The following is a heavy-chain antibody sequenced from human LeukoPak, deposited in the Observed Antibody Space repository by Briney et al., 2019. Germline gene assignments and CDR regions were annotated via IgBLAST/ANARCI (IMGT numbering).Heavy chain of an antibody. V-gene: IGHV4-39*01. Sequence: TSETLSLTCTVSGDSISSSGDYWGRIRQPPGKGLEWIGNIYYSGSTYYSPSLKSRVTIAVDTSKNQFSLKLTSATAADTAVYYCARVGATYPHYYMDVWGKGTTVTVAS. CDR1: GDSISSSGDY. CDR3: ARVGATYPHYYMDV. D-gene: IGHD3-16*01. CDR2: IYYSGST. J-gene: IGHJ6*03.